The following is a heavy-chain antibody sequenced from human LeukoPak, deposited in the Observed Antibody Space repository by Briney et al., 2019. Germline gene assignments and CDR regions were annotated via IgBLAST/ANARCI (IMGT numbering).Heavy chain of an antibody. CDR3: ARDTGSAIWSYYFDY. CDR2: ISAYNGNT. Sequence: GASVKVSCKASGYTFTSYGISWVRQAPGQGLEWMGWISAYNGNTNYAQKLQGRVTMTTDTSTSTAYMELRSLRSDDTAVYYRARDTGSAIWSYYFDYWGQGTLVTVSS. D-gene: IGHD2-21*02. CDR1: GYTFTSYG. V-gene: IGHV1-18*04. J-gene: IGHJ4*02.